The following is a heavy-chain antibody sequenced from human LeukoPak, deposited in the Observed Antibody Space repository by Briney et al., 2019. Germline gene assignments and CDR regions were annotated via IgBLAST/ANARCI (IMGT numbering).Heavy chain of an antibody. CDR1: GFPFHNYW. Sequence: GGSLRLSCAASGFPFHNYWMTWVRQAPGKGLEWVANINQDENEKYYLDSVKGRFTISRDNAETSLFLQMTSLRVEDTAIYYCARGLYGSGRRSLMAHWGPGTLVAGSS. J-gene: IGHJ4*02. CDR2: INQDENEK. CDR3: ARGLYGSGRRSLMAH. V-gene: IGHV3-7*01. D-gene: IGHD3-10*01.